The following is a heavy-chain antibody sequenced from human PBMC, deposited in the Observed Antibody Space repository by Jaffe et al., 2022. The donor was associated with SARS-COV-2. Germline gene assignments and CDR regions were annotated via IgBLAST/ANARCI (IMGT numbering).Heavy chain of an antibody. CDR1: GFTFSSYW. Sequence: EVQLVESGGGLVQPGGSLRLSCAASGFTFSSYWMTWVRQAPGKGLEWVATIKQDGSEKYYVDSVKGRFTISRDNAKNSLYLQMNSLRVEDTAVYYCARVKVWCYFDPWGQGTLVTVSS. J-gene: IGHJ5*02. CDR2: IKQDGSEK. D-gene: IGHD2-15*01. CDR3: ARVKVWCYFDP. V-gene: IGHV3-7*01.